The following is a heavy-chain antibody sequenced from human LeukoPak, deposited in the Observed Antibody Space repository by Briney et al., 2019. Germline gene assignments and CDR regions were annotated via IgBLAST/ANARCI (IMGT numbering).Heavy chain of an antibody. CDR2: IYHSGNI. J-gene: IGHJ4*02. Sequence: SETLSLTCSVSGYSISSGYYWGWIRQPPGKGLEWIGSIYHSGNINYNPSLKSRVTMSVDTSKNQFSLKLSSVTAADTAVYYCARDQYYYGSGIYHDYWGQGTLVTVSS. CDR1: GYSISSGYY. CDR3: ARDQYYYGSGIYHDY. D-gene: IGHD3-10*01. V-gene: IGHV4-38-2*02.